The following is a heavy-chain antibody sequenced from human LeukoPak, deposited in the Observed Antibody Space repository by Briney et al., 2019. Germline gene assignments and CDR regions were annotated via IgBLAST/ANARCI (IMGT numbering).Heavy chain of an antibody. Sequence: SETLSLTCTVSGYSISSGYYWGWIRQPPGKGLEWIGSIYHSGSTYYNPSLKSRVTISVDTSKNQFSLKLSSVTAADTAMYYCARQWGRLGFDYWGQGTLVTVSS. D-gene: IGHD2-8*01. CDR2: IYHSGST. J-gene: IGHJ4*02. V-gene: IGHV4-38-2*02. CDR3: ARQWGRLGFDY. CDR1: GYSISSGYY.